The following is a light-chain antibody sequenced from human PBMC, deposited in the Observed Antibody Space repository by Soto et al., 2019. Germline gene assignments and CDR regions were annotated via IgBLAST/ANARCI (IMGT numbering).Light chain of an antibody. CDR1: SSNIGAGYD. V-gene: IGLV1-40*01. CDR2: GNN. CDR3: QSYDSSLSGSYV. J-gene: IGLJ1*01. Sequence: QSVLTQPPSGSGAPGQRVTISCTGSSSNIGAGYDVHWYQRLPGTAPKILIYGNNNRPSGVPDRFSGSKSGTSASLAITGLQAEDEADYYCQSYDSSLSGSYVFGTGTKVTVL.